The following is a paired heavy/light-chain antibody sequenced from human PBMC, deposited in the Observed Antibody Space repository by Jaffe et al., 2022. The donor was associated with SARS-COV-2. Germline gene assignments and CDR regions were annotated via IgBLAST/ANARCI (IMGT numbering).Light chain of an antibody. J-gene: IGKJ4*01. Sequence: DIQMTQSPSSLSASVGDRITISCRASQGIRDYLAWFQQKPGHAPKSLIFAATSLQSGVPSRFSGSASGTDFTLTIDSLQPEDFGTYYCQQYGAYPLTFGGGTRVDIK. CDR2: AAT. V-gene: IGKV1-16*01. CDR1: QGIRDY. CDR3: QQYGAYPLT.
Heavy chain of an antibody. CDR2: INLNSGDT. CDR3: ARGSGNHKDY. Sequence: QVQLVQSGAEVKKPGASVKLSCKASGYIFTGYYIHWVRQAPGQGLEWMGWINLNSGDTNYSQKFQGRVTLTRDTSITTGYMELSSLRSDDTAVYYCARGSGNHKDYWGQGTLVTVSS. V-gene: IGHV1-2*02. J-gene: IGHJ4*02. CDR1: GYIFTGYY. D-gene: IGHD1-26*01.